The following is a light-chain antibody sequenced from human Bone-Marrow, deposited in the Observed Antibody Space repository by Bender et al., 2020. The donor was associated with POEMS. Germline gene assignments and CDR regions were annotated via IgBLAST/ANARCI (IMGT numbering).Light chain of an antibody. CDR3: SSYTSFSTPV. Sequence: QSALTQPASVSGSPGQSITISCTGTSRDIGSYNLVSWYQQHPGKAPKFLIYEVDKRPSGVSNRFSGSKSGNTASLIISGLQAEDEADYYCSSYTSFSTPVFGGGTKLTV. CDR1: SRDIGSYNL. V-gene: IGLV2-14*02. J-gene: IGLJ3*02. CDR2: EVD.